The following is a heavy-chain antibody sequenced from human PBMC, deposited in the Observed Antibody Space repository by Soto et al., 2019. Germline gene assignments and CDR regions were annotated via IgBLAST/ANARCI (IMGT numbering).Heavy chain of an antibody. CDR1: GYTFTSRG. V-gene: IGHV1-18*01. D-gene: IGHD3-10*01. CDR2: ISGHNGNP. CDR3: ARDGAALLWFGELLPWFDP. Sequence: QVQLVQCGAEVKKPGASVKVSCRASGYTFTSRGISWVRQARGQGLEWMGWISGHNGNPKYAQKLQDRVIMTTDTSTSTAYMELRSLRSDDTAVYYCARDGAALLWFGELLPWFDPWGQGTRVTVSS. J-gene: IGHJ5*02.